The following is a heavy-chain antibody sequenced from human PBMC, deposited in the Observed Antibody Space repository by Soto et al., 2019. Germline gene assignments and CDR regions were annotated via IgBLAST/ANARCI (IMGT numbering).Heavy chain of an antibody. CDR1: GFTFGSYA. CDR3: AKDRTYDFWGGQRYFDY. CDR2: ISGGSDAT. V-gene: IGHV3-23*01. Sequence: VHLLESGGSLVQPGGSLSLSCVASGFTFGSYAMNWVRQAPGKGLEWISAISGGSDATFYADSVKGRFTISGDDSKNTLYLQLQSLRDDDTAVYYCAKDRTYDFWGGQRYFDYWGQGTLITVSS. J-gene: IGHJ4*02. D-gene: IGHD3-3*01.